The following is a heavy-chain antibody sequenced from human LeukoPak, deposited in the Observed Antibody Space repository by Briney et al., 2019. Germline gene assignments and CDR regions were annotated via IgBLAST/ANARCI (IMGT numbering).Heavy chain of an antibody. CDR1: GGSISSGGYY. CDR2: IYYSGST. CDR3: ARVGLLYYYDSSGYYN. J-gene: IGHJ4*02. V-gene: IGHV4-31*03. Sequence: SETLSLTCTVSGGSISSGGYYWSWIRQHPGKGLEWIRYIYYSGSTYYNPSLKSRVTISVDTSKNQFSLKLSSVTAADTAVYYCARVGLLYYYDSSGYYNWGQGTLVTVSS. D-gene: IGHD3-22*01.